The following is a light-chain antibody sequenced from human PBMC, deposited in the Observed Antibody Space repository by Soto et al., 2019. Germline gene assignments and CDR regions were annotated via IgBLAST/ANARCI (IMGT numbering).Light chain of an antibody. CDR1: QTITMY. CDR2: TTS. Sequence: DIQMTQSPSSLSASVGDRVTITCRASQTITMYVNWFQQKPGKAPKPLIYTTSSLQSGVPPRFSCSGSETDFTLTISRLQPEDSATYYCQQSFTTPYTFGQGTKVDIK. CDR3: QQSFTTPYT. V-gene: IGKV1-39*01. J-gene: IGKJ2*01.